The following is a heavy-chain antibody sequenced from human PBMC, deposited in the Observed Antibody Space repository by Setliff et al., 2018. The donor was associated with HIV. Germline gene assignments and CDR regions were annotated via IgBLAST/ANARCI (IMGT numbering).Heavy chain of an antibody. V-gene: IGHV4-39*01. Sequence: PSETLSLTCTVSGGSIRSTDYFWGWIRQPPGKGLEWLGNIGNIYYGGTTYYNPSLKGRITISVFTSSQQLSLTLTSVTPADTAVYYCARLRAAGTVHYFDPWGQGTQVTVSS. D-gene: IGHD6-13*01. J-gene: IGHJ5*02. CDR1: GGSIRSTDYF. CDR3: ARLRAAGTVHYFDP. CDR2: IYYGGTT.